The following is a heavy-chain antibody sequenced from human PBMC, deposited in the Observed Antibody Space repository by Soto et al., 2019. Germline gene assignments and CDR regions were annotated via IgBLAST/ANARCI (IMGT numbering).Heavy chain of an antibody. CDR1: GFTFGDFA. V-gene: IGHV3-20*04. CDR2: INWNGIST. CDR3: ARDGFQYDDGGYYEFDY. J-gene: IGHJ4*02. D-gene: IGHD3-22*01. Sequence: GGSLRLSCAVSGFTFGDFAMSWVRQAPGKGLEWVSGINWNGISTSYRDTVKGRFIISRDDAQKSLYLQMNSLRAEDTALYYCARDGFQYDDGGYYEFDYWGQGTMVTVSS.